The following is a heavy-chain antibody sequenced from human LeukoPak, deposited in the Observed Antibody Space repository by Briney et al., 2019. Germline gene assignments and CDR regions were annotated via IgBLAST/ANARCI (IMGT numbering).Heavy chain of an antibody. Sequence: GSLRLSCAASGFTFSSYIMNWVRQAPGKGLEWVASISRNSTYIHYADSVKGRFTISRDNARNSLFLQMNSLRAEDTAIYYCASDEGNYFDYWGQGTLVTVSS. CDR2: ISRNSTYI. V-gene: IGHV3-21*01. CDR1: GFTFSSYI. J-gene: IGHJ4*02. CDR3: ASDEGNYFDY.